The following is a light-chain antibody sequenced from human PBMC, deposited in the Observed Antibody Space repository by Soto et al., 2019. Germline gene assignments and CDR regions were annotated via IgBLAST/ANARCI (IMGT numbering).Light chain of an antibody. J-gene: IGKJ3*01. CDR1: QTVSVN. V-gene: IGKV3-15*01. Sequence: EIVMTQSPATLSVSPGERATLSCRASQTVSVNLAWYQQKPGQAPRLLIYGASTRATGVPARFSGSGSGTEFNLTISSLQSEDFAVYYCQQYNDWPPFTFGPGTRVDIK. CDR3: QQYNDWPPFT. CDR2: GAS.